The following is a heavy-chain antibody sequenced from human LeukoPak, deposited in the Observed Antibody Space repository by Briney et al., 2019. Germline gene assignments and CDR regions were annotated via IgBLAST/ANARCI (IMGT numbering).Heavy chain of an antibody. J-gene: IGHJ6*03. CDR3: ARAFGGYDSQHFYYYMDV. CDR1: GFTFSTYS. D-gene: IGHD5-12*01. CDR2: ISGSSSTI. Sequence: GGSLRLSCAASGFTFSTYSMNWVRQAPGTGLEWISYISGSSSTIYYADSVKGRFTISRDSAKNSLFLQMDSLRAEDTAVYYCARAFGGYDSQHFYYYMDVWGKGTTVTVSS. V-gene: IGHV3-48*04.